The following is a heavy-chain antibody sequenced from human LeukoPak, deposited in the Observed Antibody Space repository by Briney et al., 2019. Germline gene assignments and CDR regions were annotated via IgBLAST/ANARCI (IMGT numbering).Heavy chain of an antibody. CDR3: ARTWVAAGGGNFFDY. J-gene: IGHJ4*02. CDR2: FFYSGST. D-gene: IGHD6-13*01. V-gene: IGHV4-30-4*01. CDR1: GGSISSGDFY. Sequence: SQTLSLTCIVSGGSISSGDFYWSWIRQPPGKGLEWIGYFFYSGSTYYNPSLKSRVTISVDTSKNQFSLNLSSVTAADTAVYYCARTWVAAGGGNFFDYWGQGTLVTVS.